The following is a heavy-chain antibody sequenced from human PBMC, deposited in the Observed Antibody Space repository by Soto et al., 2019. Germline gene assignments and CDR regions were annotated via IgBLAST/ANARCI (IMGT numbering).Heavy chain of an antibody. CDR2: IKSKTDGGTT. CDR3: TTDRWALRRGY. J-gene: IGHJ4*02. Sequence: GGSLRLSCAASGFTFSNAWMSWVRQAPGKGLEWVGHIKSKTDGGTTDYAAPVKGRFTISRDDSKNTLYLQMNSLKTEDTAVYYCTTDRWALRRGYWGQGTLVTVSS. D-gene: IGHD6-13*01. CDR1: GFTFSNAW. V-gene: IGHV3-15*01.